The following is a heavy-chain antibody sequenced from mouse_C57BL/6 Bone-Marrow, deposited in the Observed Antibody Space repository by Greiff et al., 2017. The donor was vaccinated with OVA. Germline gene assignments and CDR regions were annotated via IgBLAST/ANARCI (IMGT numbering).Heavy chain of an antibody. J-gene: IGHJ2*01. D-gene: IGHD2-1*01. CDR3: TTMCDGNPYFDY. CDR2: IDPEDGDT. CDR1: GFNITDYY. V-gene: IGHV14-1*01. Sequence: EVKLQESGAELVRPGASVKLSCTASGFNITDYYMHWVKQRPEQGLEWIGRIDPEDGDTEYAPKFQGKATMTADTSSNTAYLQLISLTSEDTAVYYCTTMCDGNPYFDYWGQGTTLTVSS.